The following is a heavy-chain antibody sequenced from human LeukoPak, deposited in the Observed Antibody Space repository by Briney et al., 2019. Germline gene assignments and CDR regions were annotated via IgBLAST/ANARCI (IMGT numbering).Heavy chain of an antibody. V-gene: IGHV1-2*02. D-gene: IGHD3-22*01. J-gene: IGHJ4*02. CDR1: GYTFTGYY. CDR3: ARITYYDPTHPST. CDR2: INPNSGGT. Sequence: ASVKVSCKASGYTFTGYYMHWVRQAPGQGLEWMGWINPNSGGTNYAQKFQGRVTMTRDTSISTAYMELSRLRSDDTAVYYCARITYYDPTHPSTWGQGTLVTVSS.